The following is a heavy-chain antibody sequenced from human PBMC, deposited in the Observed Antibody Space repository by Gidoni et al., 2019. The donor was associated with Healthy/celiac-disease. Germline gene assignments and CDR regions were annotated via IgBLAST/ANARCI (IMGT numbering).Heavy chain of an antibody. CDR3: ARVSQLGPFYYYYYGMDV. CDR2: ISSSSSYI. V-gene: IGHV3-21*01. CDR1: GFTFSSYS. Sequence: EVQLVESGGGLVKPGGSLRLSCAASGFTFSSYSMNWVRQAPGKGLEWVSSISSSSSYIYYADSVKGRFTISRDNAKNSLYLQMNSLRAEDTAVYYCARVSQLGPFYYYYYGMDVWGQGTTVTVSS. J-gene: IGHJ6*02. D-gene: IGHD6-6*01.